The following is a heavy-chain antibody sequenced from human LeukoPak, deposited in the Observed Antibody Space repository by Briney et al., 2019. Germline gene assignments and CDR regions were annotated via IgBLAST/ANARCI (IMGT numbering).Heavy chain of an antibody. CDR3: AKDLQYNNWYFTY. CDR2: ISGSNDNT. CDR1: GFTFSTYG. J-gene: IGHJ4*02. V-gene: IGHV3-23*01. Sequence: PGGSLRLSCAASGFTFSTYGMSWVRQAPGKGLEWVSTISGSNDNTYYADSVKGRFTISRDISQNTLYLQMNSLRAEDTAVYYCAKDLQYNNWYFTYWGQGTLVTVSS. D-gene: IGHD1-1*01.